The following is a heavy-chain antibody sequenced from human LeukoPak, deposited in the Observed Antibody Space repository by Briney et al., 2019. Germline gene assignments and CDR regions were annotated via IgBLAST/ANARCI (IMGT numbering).Heavy chain of an antibody. J-gene: IGHJ5*02. CDR1: GFTFSTYS. Sequence: GGSLRLSCAASGFTFSTYSMHWVRQAPGEGLVWVSRNADSVKGRFTTSRDNAKNTLYLQMNSLRAEDTAVYYCTRRVDATRWYDPWGQGTLVTVSS. V-gene: IGHV3-74*01. CDR3: TRRVDATRWYDP. D-gene: IGHD2-15*01.